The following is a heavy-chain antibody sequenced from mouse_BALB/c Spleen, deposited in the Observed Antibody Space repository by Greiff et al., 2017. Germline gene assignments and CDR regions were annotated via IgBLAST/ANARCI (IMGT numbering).Heavy chain of an antibody. CDR3: ARASYGSSYRFAY. CDR2: IYPGGGYT. V-gene: IGHV1-63*02. D-gene: IGHD1-1*01. CDR1: GYTFTNYW. Sequence: QVQLQQSGAELAKPGASVKISCKASGYTFTNYWLGWVKQRPGHGLEWIGDIYPGGGYTNYNEKFKGKATLTADTSSSTAYMQLSSLTSEDSAVYFCARASYGSSYRFAYWGQGTLVTVSA. J-gene: IGHJ3*01.